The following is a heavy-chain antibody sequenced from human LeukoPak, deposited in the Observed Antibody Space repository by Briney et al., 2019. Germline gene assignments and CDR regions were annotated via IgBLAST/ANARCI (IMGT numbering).Heavy chain of an antibody. CDR1: GFTFSSYA. CDR3: AKGSGYSSSWYYDY. CDR2: ISGSGGST. J-gene: IGHJ4*02. Sequence: GGSLRLSCAASGFTFSSYAMSWVRQAPGKGLEWVSAISGSGGSTYYADSVKGRFTISRDNYKNTLYLQMNSLRAEDTAVYYCAKGSGYSSSWYYDYWGQGTLVTVSS. V-gene: IGHV3-23*01. D-gene: IGHD6-13*01.